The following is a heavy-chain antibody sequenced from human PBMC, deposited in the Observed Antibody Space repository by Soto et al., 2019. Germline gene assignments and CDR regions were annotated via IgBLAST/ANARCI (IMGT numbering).Heavy chain of an antibody. Sequence: SVKVSCKASGYTFTGYYMHWVRQAPGQGLEWMGWINPNSGGTNYAQKFQGWVTMTRDTSISTAYMELSRLRSDDTAVYYCARGGNTIFGVANNWFDPWGQGTLVTVSS. CDR1: GYTFTGYY. CDR2: INPNSGGT. D-gene: IGHD3-3*01. J-gene: IGHJ5*02. CDR3: ARGGNTIFGVANNWFDP. V-gene: IGHV1-2*04.